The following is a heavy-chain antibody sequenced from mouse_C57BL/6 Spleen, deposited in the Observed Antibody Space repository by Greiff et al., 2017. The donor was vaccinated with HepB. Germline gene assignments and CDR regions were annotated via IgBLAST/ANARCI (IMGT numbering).Heavy chain of an antibody. CDR3: ASEGTSGTWFAY. CDR1: GFSLTSYG. CDR2: IWGVGST. V-gene: IGHV2-6*01. D-gene: IGHD4-1*01. J-gene: IGHJ3*01. Sequence: VAPSQSLSITCTVSGFSLTSYGVDWVRQSPGKGLEWLGVIWGVGSTNYNSALKSRLSISKDNSKSQVFLKMNSLQTDDTAMYYCASEGTSGTWFAYWGQGTLVTVSA.